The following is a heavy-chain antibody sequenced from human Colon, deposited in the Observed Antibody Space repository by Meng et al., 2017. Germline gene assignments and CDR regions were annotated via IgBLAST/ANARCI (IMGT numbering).Heavy chain of an antibody. CDR3: ARSDPQLDA. V-gene: IGHV1-2*02. Sequence: VVLWQCGAEVKKPGASVKVSCKTSGFSFVGYYIHWLRQAPGQGFEWIGWVVPSSGATIYAPKFLGRVTLTRDTSITTAYMELTSLTSDDTAVYYCARSDPQLDAWGQGTLVTVSS. D-gene: IGHD1-1*01. J-gene: IGHJ5*02. CDR2: VVPSSGAT. CDR1: GFSFVGYY.